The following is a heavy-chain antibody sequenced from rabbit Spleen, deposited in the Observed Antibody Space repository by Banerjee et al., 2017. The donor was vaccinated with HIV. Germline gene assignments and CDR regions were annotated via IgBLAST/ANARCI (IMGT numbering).Heavy chain of an antibody. CDR3: ARNANGGWDL. D-gene: IGHD4-1*01. Sequence: QEQLVGSGGGLVQPGGSLKLSCKASGFDFSTYGVSWVRQAPGKGLEWIGYIDPVFGITNYANWVKGRFTISSDNAQNTVDLQMNSLTPADTATYFCARNANGGWDLWGPGTLVTVS. CDR2: IDPVFGIT. CDR1: GFDFSTYG. J-gene: IGHJ4*01. V-gene: IGHV1S47*01.